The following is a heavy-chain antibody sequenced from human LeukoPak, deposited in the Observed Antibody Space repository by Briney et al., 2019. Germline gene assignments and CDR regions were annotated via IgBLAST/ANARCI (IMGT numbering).Heavy chain of an antibody. J-gene: IGHJ4*02. V-gene: IGHV3-23*01. CDR1: GFTFSSYA. Sequence: AGSLRLSCAASGFTFSSYAMSWVRLAPGKGLEWVSGVSGDGGYTYYADSVKGRFTISRDNSKSTLCLQMNSLRADDTAVYYCAKGGTMTKKGYSDYWGQGTLVTVSS. CDR2: VSGDGGYT. D-gene: IGHD2-15*01. CDR3: AKGGTMTKKGYSDY.